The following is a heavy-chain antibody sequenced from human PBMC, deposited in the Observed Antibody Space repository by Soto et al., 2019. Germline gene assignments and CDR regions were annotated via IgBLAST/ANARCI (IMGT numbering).Heavy chain of an antibody. J-gene: IGHJ5*02. CDR3: ARGGGRVATPWFDP. D-gene: IGHD2-15*01. CDR2: SGTAGDT. CDR1: GFTFSSYD. V-gene: IGHV3-13*04. Sequence: EVQLVESGGGLVQPGGSLRLSCSASGFTFSSYDMHWVPQATGKGLEWVSASGTAGDTYYPGSVKGRFTNSRENAKNSLYLQMDSLRAGDTAVYYCARGGGRVATPWFDPWGQGTLVTVSS.